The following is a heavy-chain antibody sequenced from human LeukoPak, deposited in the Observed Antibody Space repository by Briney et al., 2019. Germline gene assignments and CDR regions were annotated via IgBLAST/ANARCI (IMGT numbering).Heavy chain of an antibody. CDR1: GGSISSYY. V-gene: IGHV4-4*07. D-gene: IGHD2-2*01. CDR2: IYTSGST. Sequence: SETLSLTCTVSGGSISSYYWSWIRQPAGKGLEWIGRIYTSGSTNYNPSLKSRVTMLVDTSKNQFSLKLSSVTAADTAVYYCARDGPINGGYCSSTSCYDRWFDPWGQGTLVTVSS. CDR3: ARDGPINGGYCSSTSCYDRWFDP. J-gene: IGHJ5*02.